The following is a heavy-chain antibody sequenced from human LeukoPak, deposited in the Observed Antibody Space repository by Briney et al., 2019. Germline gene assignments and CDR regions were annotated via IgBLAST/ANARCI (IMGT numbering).Heavy chain of an antibody. CDR2: IYYSGST. J-gene: IGHJ3*02. V-gene: IGHV4-39*07. CDR3: ARDDAVRAFDI. Sequence: PSETLSLTCTVSGGSISSHYWGWIRQPPGKGLEWIGSIYYSGSTYYNPSPKSRVTISVDTSKNQFSLELSSVTAADTAVYYCARDDAVRAFDIWGQGTMVTVSS. CDR1: GGSISSHY.